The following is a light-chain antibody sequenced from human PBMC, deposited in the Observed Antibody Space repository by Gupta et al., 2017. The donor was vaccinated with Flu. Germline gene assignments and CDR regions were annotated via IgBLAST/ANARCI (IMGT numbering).Light chain of an antibody. CDR3: ASWDDSLGGPL. V-gene: IGLV1-47*03. CDR1: PSNIGRNY. J-gene: IGLJ3*02. CDR2: RND. Sequence: QSVMTQPPSASGTPGQRVTIPCAGGPSNIGRNYVFWYQQFPGAAPHLVMYRNDRRPSGVPDRFSGSKSGTSGYLAISGLWSEDEASYYCASWDDSLGGPLFGGGTKVTV.